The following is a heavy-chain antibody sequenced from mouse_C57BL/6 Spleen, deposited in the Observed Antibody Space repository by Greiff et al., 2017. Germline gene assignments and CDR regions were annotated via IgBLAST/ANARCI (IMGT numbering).Heavy chain of an antibody. D-gene: IGHD2-3*01. CDR3: TRDGGRGVCDY. CDR2: ISSGGDYI. Sequence: EVKLVESGEGLVKPGGSLKLSCAASGFTFSSYAMSWVRQTPEKRLEWVAYISSGGDYIFYADTVKGRFTISRDNARNTLYLQMSSLKSEDTAMYYCTRDGGRGVCDYWGQGTTLTVSS. J-gene: IGHJ2*01. V-gene: IGHV5-9-1*02. CDR1: GFTFSSYA.